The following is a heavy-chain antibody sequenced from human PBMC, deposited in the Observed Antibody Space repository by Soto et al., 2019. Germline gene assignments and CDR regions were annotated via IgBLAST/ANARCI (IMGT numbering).Heavy chain of an antibody. J-gene: IGHJ4*02. V-gene: IGHV4-30-4*01. CDR2: IYYSENT. Sequence: PSETLSLTCTVSGGSTSSGDYYWSWIRQPPGKGLEWIGYIYYSENTYYNPSLKSRVTISVDTSKNQFSLKLSSVTAADTAVYYCAAYYYDNSGSFDYWGQGTLVTVSS. CDR3: AAYYYDNSGSFDY. D-gene: IGHD3-22*01. CDR1: GGSTSSGDYY.